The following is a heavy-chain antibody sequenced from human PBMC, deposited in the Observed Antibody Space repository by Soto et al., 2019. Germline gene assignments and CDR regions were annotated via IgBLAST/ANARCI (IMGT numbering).Heavy chain of an antibody. CDR2: IRSNTDGGTT. V-gene: IGHV3-15*01. D-gene: IGHD1-26*01. Sequence: EVQLVESGGGLLKPGGSLRLSCAASGLDFNKAWMSWVRQAPGKGLEWVGRIRSNTDGGTTEFAAPVKGRFTISRDDSKNMLYLQMNSLTTEDTAVYYCSTDPDGKWGGQWCQGTLVTVSS. J-gene: IGHJ4*02. CDR1: GLDFNKAW. CDR3: STDPDGKWGGQ.